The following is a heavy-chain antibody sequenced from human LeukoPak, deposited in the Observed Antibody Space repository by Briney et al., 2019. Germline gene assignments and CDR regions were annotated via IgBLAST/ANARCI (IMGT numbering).Heavy chain of an antibody. CDR2: ISYDGSNK. CDR1: GFTFSSYG. D-gene: IGHD3-16*01. CDR3: AKWGKGFDY. Sequence: GRSLRLSCAASGFTFSSYGMHWVRQAPGKGLEWVAVISYDGSNKYYADSVKGRFTIFRDNSKNTLYLQMNSLRAEDTAVYYCAKWGKGFDYWGQGTLVTVSS. J-gene: IGHJ4*02. V-gene: IGHV3-30*18.